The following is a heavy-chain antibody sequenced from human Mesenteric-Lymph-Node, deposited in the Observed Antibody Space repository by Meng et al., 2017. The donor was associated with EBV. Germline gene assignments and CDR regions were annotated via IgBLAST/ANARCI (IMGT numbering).Heavy chain of an antibody. V-gene: IGHV1-69*01. D-gene: IGHD3-3*01. CDR2: IIPILGTV. J-gene: IGHJ5*02. CDR3: ARDRGSFLEGVGRFDP. Sequence: QVRLLQSGAEVXXXXXXVKXSXXXSGGTFSIDAINWVRQAPGQGLEWMGGIIPILGTVSHGQNFRGRVTITSDESTRTGYMELSSLRSEDTAVYYCARDRGSFLEGVGRFDPWGQGTLVTVSS. CDR1: GGTFSIDA.